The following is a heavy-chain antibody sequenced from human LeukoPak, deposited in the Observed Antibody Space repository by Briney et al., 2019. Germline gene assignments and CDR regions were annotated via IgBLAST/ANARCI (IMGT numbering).Heavy chain of an antibody. Sequence: RGSLRLSCAASGFTFSDYYMSWMRQAPGKGLEWVSYIDGSSRYLYYADSVKGRFTISRDNAENSLFLQMNSLRGEDTAVYYCVRAYSRGYSDDFDYWGQGTLVTVSS. D-gene: IGHD3-22*01. CDR3: VRAYSRGYSDDFDY. J-gene: IGHJ4*02. V-gene: IGHV3-11*01. CDR2: IDGSSRYL. CDR1: GFTFSDYY.